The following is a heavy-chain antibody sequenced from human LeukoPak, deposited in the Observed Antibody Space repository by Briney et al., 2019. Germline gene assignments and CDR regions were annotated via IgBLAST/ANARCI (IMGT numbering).Heavy chain of an antibody. CDR3: AKGFGDGYNLDY. J-gene: IGHJ4*02. D-gene: IGHD5-24*01. CDR2: ISGSGGST. Sequence: GGSLRLSCAASGFTFSSYAMSWVRQAPGKGLEWVSAISGSGGSTYYADSVKGRFTVSRDNSKNTLYLQMNSLRAEDTAVYYCAKGFGDGYNLDYWGQGTLVTVSS. V-gene: IGHV3-23*01. CDR1: GFTFSSYA.